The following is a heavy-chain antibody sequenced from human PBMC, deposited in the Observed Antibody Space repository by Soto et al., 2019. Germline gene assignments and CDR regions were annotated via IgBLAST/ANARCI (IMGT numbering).Heavy chain of an antibody. CDR3: ARDLTGSGTY. J-gene: IGHJ4*02. Sequence: EVHLVESGGGLVQPGGSLRPSCAASGFTFGSYWMHWVRQAPGKGLVWVSRINSDGSTTSYADSVKGRFTISRDNAKNTLDLQMNSLRVEDTAVYYCARDLTGSGTYWGQGTLVTVSS. V-gene: IGHV3-74*01. CDR1: GFTFGSYW. D-gene: IGHD2-15*01. CDR2: INSDGSTT.